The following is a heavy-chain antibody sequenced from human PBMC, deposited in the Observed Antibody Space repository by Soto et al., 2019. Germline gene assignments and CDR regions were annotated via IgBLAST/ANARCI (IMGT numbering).Heavy chain of an antibody. Sequence: EVQLVQSGAEVKKPGESLRISCKGSGYSFTSYWISWVRQMPGKGLEWMGRIDPSDSYTNYSPSFQGHVTISADKSISTAYLQWSSLKASDTAMYYCASHNYYGSGNDWFAPWGQGTLVTVSS. D-gene: IGHD3-10*01. CDR3: ASHNYYGSGNDWFAP. V-gene: IGHV5-10-1*01. J-gene: IGHJ5*02. CDR2: IDPSDSYT. CDR1: GYSFTSYW.